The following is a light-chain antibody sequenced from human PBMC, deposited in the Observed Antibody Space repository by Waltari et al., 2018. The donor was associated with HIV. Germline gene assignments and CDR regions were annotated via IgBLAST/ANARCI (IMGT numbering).Light chain of an antibody. CDR2: WAS. CDR3: HQYYRTPFT. V-gene: IGKV4-1*01. CDR1: QSVLFSSNNKNY. J-gene: IGKJ3*01. Sequence: DIVMTQSPDSLAVSLGERVTINCKSSQSVLFSSNNKNYLAWYQQKPGQPPKLLIYWASTRESGVPDRFSGSGSGTDFTLTISSLQAEDVAVYYCHQYYRTPFTFGPGTKVDIK.